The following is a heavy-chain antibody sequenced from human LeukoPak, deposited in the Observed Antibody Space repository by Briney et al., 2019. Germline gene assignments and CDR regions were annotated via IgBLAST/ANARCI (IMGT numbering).Heavy chain of an antibody. CDR2: IFFDGSKK. CDR1: GFPFSGNA. J-gene: IGHJ4*02. D-gene: IGHD1-26*01. CDR3: AREEEWELPDY. Sequence: GGSLRLSCTASGFPFSGNAMHWVRQAPGKGLEWVAVIFFDGSKKYYADSVKGRFTVSRDNSKNTLYLQIHSVRGEDTAMYFCAREEEWELPDYWGQGTLVIVSS. V-gene: IGHV3-30*04.